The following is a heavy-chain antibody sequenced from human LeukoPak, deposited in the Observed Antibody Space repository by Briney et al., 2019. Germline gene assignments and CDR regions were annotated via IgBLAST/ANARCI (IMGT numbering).Heavy chain of an antibody. J-gene: IGHJ6*02. CDR3: AKSYPATTFGHSEGMDV. V-gene: IGHV3-23*01. D-gene: IGHD3-16*01. CDR1: GFTFSSYA. CDR2: ISGSGAST. Sequence: GGSLRLSCAASGFTFSSYAMSWVRQAPGKGLEWVSAISGSGASTYYADSVKGRFTISRDNSKNTLYLQMNSLRAEDTAVYYCAKSYPATTFGHSEGMDVWGQGTTVTVSS.